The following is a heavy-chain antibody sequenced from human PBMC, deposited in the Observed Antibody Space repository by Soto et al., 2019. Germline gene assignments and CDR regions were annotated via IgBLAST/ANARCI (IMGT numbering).Heavy chain of an antibody. CDR3: ARWQGEGTSRREYYYYYMDV. V-gene: IGHV3-21*01. Sequence: EVQLVESGGGLVKPGGSLRLSCAASGFTFSSYSMNWVRQAPGKGLEWVSSISSSSSYIYYADSVKGRFTISRDNAKNSLYLQMNSLRAEDTAVYYCARWQGEGTSRREYYYYYMDVWGKGTTVTVSS. CDR1: GFTFSSYS. CDR2: ISSSSSYI. J-gene: IGHJ6*03. D-gene: IGHD2-2*01.